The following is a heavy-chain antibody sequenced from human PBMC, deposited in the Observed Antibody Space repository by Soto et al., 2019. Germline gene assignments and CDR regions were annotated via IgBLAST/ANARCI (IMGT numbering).Heavy chain of an antibody. CDR1: GGYISSYY. V-gene: IGHV4-59*12. CDR2: IYYSGST. CDR3: ARGRTASTTYYYGMDV. D-gene: IGHD2-21*02. Sequence: PSETLSLTCTVSGGYISSYYWSWIRQPPGKGLEWIGYIYYSGSTYYNPSLESRLIISLDTSKNQFSLKLSSVTAADTAVYYCARGRTASTTYYYGMDVGGQGTTVTVSS. J-gene: IGHJ6*02.